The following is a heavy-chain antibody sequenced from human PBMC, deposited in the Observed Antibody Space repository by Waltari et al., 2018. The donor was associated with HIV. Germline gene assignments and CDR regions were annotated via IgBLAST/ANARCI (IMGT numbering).Heavy chain of an antibody. J-gene: IGHJ2*01. CDR1: GYSISSGYY. CDR2: MYHSGST. Sequence: QVQLQESGPGLVKPSETLSLTCTVSGYSISSGYYWGWLRQPPGKGLEWIGSMYHSGSTDYNPPLKSRVTMSVDTSKIQFSLKLSSVTAADTAVYYCARRSGEYWYFDLWGRGTLGTVSS. D-gene: IGHD7-27*01. V-gene: IGHV4-38-2*02. CDR3: ARRSGEYWYFDL.